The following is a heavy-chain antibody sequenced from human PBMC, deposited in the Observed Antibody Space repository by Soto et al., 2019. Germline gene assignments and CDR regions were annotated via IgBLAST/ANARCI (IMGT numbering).Heavy chain of an antibody. CDR1: GGSISSGGYY. CDR3: ATRRLERRGRRYYYYGMDV. D-gene: IGHD1-1*01. V-gene: IGHV4-31*03. CDR2: IYYSGST. J-gene: IGHJ6*02. Sequence: PSETLSLTCTVSGGSISSGGYYWSWIRQHPGKGLEWIGYIYYSGSTYYNPSLKSRVTISVDTSKNQFSLKLSSVTAAATAVYYCATRRLERRGRRYYYYGMDVWGQGTTVTVSS.